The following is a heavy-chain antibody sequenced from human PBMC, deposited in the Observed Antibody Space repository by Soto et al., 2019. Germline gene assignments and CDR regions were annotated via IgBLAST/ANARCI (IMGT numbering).Heavy chain of an antibody. CDR3: ARSRGNTIFGVVARGYYGMDV. D-gene: IGHD3-3*01. CDR1: GYTFTGYY. V-gene: IGHV1-2*04. Sequence: ASVTVSCKASGYTFTGYYMHWVRQAPGQGLEWMGWINPNSGGTNYAQKFQGWVTMTRDTSISTAYMELSRLRSDDTAVYYCARSRGNTIFGVVARGYYGMDVWGQGTTVTVSS. CDR2: INPNSGGT. J-gene: IGHJ6*02.